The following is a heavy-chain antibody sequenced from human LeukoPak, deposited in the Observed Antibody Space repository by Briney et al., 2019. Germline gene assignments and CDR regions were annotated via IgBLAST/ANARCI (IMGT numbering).Heavy chain of an antibody. CDR1: GGSISSYY. D-gene: IGHD1-1*01. J-gene: IGHJ6*03. CDR2: IYYSGST. CDR3: ASGSYPHYYYYYYMDV. V-gene: IGHV4-59*01. Sequence: KPSETLSLTCTVSGGSISSYYWSWIRQPPGKGLEWLGYIYYSGSTNYNPSLKSRVTISVDTSKNQFSLKLSSVTAADTAVYYCASGSYPHYYYYYYMDVWGKGTTVTVSS.